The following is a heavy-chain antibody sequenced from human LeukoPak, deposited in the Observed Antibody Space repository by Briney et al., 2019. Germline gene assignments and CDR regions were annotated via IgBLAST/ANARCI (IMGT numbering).Heavy chain of an antibody. D-gene: IGHD1-26*01. CDR1: GYTFTSYG. Sequence: ASVTVSCKASGYTFTSYGISWVRQAPGQGLEWMGWISAYNGNTNYAQKLQGRVTMTTDTSTSTAYMELRSLRSVDTAVYYCARALSIVGATADWFDPWGQGTLVTVSS. CDR2: ISAYNGNT. V-gene: IGHV1-18*01. J-gene: IGHJ5*02. CDR3: ARALSIVGATADWFDP.